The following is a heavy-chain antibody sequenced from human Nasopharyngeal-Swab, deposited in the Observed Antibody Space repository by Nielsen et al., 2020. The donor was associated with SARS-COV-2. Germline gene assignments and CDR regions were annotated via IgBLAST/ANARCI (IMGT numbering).Heavy chain of an antibody. CDR2: ISGSDYST. V-gene: IGHV3-23*01. Sequence: GESLKISCAASGFTFSSYAISWVRQAPGKGLEWVSVISGSDYSTYYADSVKGRFTISRDNSKNTLNLQMNNLRAEDTAIYYCAKDRDSGDDSEEYYHYYGMDVWGQGTTVTVSS. CDR3: AKDRDSGDDSEEYYHYYGMDV. D-gene: IGHD5-12*01. J-gene: IGHJ6*02. CDR1: GFTFSSYA.